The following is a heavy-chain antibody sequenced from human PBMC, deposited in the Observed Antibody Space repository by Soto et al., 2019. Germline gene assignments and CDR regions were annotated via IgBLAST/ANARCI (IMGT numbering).Heavy chain of an antibody. V-gene: IGHV4-59*01. CDR3: ARERWTCSAGSCYGAFDY. D-gene: IGHD2-15*01. J-gene: IGHJ4*02. Sequence: WTWLRQPPGKGLEWIAYVYHSGTTSYSPSLKSRVTISIDTSRSQFSLKLNSVTAADTAVYYCARERWTCSAGSCYGAFDYWGQGTLVTVSS. CDR2: VYHSGTT.